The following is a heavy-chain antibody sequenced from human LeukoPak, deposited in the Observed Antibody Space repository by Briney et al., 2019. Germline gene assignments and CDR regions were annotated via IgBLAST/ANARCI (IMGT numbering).Heavy chain of an antibody. CDR3: VRHRGSYFIAESFQN. CDR2: IIPIFDRV. V-gene: IGHV1-69*05. J-gene: IGHJ1*01. CDR1: GGTFSSYA. Sequence: SVKVSCKASGGTFSSYAISWVRQAPGQGLEWMGGIIPIFDRVNYVQKFQGRVTITTDEATSTAYMELSSLRSDDTAVYYCVRHRGSYFIAESFQNWGQGTLVTVSS. D-gene: IGHD3-16*01.